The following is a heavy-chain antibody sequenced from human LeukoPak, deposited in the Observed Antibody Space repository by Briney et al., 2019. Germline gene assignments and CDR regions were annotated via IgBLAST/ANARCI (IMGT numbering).Heavy chain of an antibody. J-gene: IGHJ5*01. Sequence: PGGSLRLSCTASGFAFSVYAMSWLRQPPGKGLEWVSTINANSGTTSYAASVRRRFTISRDNSKNTLYLQLNTLRADDTATYYCAKPISGGLALTADWFHPWGQGTLVVVSS. V-gene: IGHV3-23*01. D-gene: IGHD6-19*01. CDR3: AKPISGGLALTADWFHP. CDR1: GFAFSVYA. CDR2: INANSGTT.